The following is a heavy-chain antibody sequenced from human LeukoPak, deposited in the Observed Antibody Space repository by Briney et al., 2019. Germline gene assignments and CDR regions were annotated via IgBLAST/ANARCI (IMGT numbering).Heavy chain of an antibody. Sequence: GGSLRLSCAASGFTFSSYAMSWVRQAPGKGLEWVSAISGSGGSTYYADSVKGRFTISRDNSKNALYLQMNSLRAEDTAVYYCAKGYDVWSRIDYWGQGTLVTVSS. CDR2: ISGSGGST. J-gene: IGHJ4*02. CDR3: AKGYDVWSRIDY. V-gene: IGHV3-23*01. CDR1: GFTFSSYA. D-gene: IGHD1-1*01.